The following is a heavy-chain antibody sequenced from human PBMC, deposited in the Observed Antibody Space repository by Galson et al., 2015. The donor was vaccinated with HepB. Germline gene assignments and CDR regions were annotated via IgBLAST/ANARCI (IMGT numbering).Heavy chain of an antibody. CDR2: INPSGTT. CDR3: ARGGSAGPFHGPLWFGESWAPYHYMDI. Sequence: SETLSLTCAVYGGSFSGYFWSWIRQPPGRGLEWIGEINPSGTTNYNPSPKSRLTMSVDASTKQFSLKLNSVTAADTAVYYCARGGSAGPFHGPLWFGESWAPYHYMDIWGKGTTVTVSS. CDR1: GGSFSGYF. V-gene: IGHV4-34*01. J-gene: IGHJ6*03. D-gene: IGHD3-10*01.